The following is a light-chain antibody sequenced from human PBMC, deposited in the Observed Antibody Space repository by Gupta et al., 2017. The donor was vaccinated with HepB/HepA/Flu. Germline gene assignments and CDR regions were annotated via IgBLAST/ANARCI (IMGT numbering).Light chain of an antibody. V-gene: IGKV3-15*01. CDR1: QSIRTT. Sequence: DIVMTQSPATLSVSPGERATLSCRASQSIRTTLAWYQQKPGQAPRLLIYDVSTRATGIPARFSGSGSGTEFTLTISRLQYEDFAVYYCQEYNNWHTFGQGTKVEIK. CDR3: QEYNNWHT. CDR2: DVS. J-gene: IGKJ1*01.